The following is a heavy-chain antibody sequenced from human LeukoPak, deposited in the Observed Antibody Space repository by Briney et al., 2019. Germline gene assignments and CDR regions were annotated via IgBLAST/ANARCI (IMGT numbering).Heavy chain of an antibody. Sequence: PSETLSLTCAVYGGSFSGYYWSWIRQPPGKGLEWIGEINHSGSTNYNPSLKSRVTISVDTSKNQFSLKLSSVTAADTAVYYCARHSSGSYYSGYYFDYWGQGTLVTVSS. V-gene: IGHV4-34*01. CDR3: ARHSSGSYYSGYYFDY. CDR2: INHSGST. D-gene: IGHD1-26*01. CDR1: GGSFSGYY. J-gene: IGHJ4*02.